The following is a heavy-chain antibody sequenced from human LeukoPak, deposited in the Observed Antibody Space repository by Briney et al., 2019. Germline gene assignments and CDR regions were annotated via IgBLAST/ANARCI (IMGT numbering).Heavy chain of an antibody. J-gene: IGHJ4*02. CDR3: ARDSKMGLDY. CDR1: GFTFSSYE. Sequence: GGSLRLSCAASGFTFSSYEMNWVRQAPGKGLEWVSYTSSSGSTIYYADSVKGRFTISRDNAKNSLYLQMSSLRAEDTAVYYCARDSKMGLDYWGQGTLVTVSS. D-gene: IGHD5-24*01. V-gene: IGHV3-48*03. CDR2: TSSSGSTI.